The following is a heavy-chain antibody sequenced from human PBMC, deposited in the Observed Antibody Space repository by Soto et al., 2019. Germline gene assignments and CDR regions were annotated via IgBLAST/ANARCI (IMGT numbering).Heavy chain of an antibody. CDR2: ISGSGGST. CDR3: AKGTGYCSSTSCYNWFDP. V-gene: IGHV3-23*01. J-gene: IGHJ5*02. D-gene: IGHD2-2*01. Sequence: GGSLRLSCAASGFTFSSYAMSWVRQAPGKGLEWVSAISGSGGSTYYADSVKGRFTISRDNSKNTLYLQMNSLRAEDTAVYYCAKGTGYCSSTSCYNWFDPWGQGTLVTVSS. CDR1: GFTFSSYA.